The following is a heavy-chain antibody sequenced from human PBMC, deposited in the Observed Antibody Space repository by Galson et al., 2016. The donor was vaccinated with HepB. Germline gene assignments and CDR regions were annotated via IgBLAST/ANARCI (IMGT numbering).Heavy chain of an antibody. CDR3: ARGNTCSGGACYLDY. CDR2: IWDNGSNK. J-gene: IGHJ4*02. Sequence: SLRLSCAASGFSFSSYGMHWVRQAPGKGLEWVAVIWDNGSNKYYADSVKGRFTNSRDNYKNTLYLQMHSLRAEDTAVYYCARGNTCSGGACYLDYWGQGTLVTVS. V-gene: IGHV3-33*01. D-gene: IGHD2-15*01. CDR1: GFSFSSYG.